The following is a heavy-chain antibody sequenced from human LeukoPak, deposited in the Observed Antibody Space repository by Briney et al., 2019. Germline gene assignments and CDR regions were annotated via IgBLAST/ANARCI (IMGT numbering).Heavy chain of an antibody. J-gene: IGHJ4*02. CDR3: AGHHPRNTVDF. V-gene: IGHV4-59*08. D-gene: IGHD2-8*02. CDR2: ISDIGSI. Sequence: SETLSLTCTVSGGSMSPYHWGWIRQPPGKGLEWIAYISDIGSINYNPSLKSRVTISLDTSKNQFSLKLSSVTAADTAVYYCAGHHPRNTVDFWGQGTLVTVSS. CDR1: GGSMSPYH.